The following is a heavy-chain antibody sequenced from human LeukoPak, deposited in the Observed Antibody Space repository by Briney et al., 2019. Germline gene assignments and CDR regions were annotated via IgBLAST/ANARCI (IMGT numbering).Heavy chain of an antibody. D-gene: IGHD3-22*01. CDR2: IKQDGSEK. CDR3: ASPPHYYDSSGYFGY. J-gene: IGHJ4*02. Sequence: GGSLRLSCAASGFTFSSYWMSWVRQAPGKGLEWVANIKQDGSEKYYVDSVKGRFTISRDNAKNSLYLQMTSLRAEDTAVYYCASPPHYYDSSGYFGYWGQGTLVTVSS. CDR1: GFTFSSYW. V-gene: IGHV3-7*01.